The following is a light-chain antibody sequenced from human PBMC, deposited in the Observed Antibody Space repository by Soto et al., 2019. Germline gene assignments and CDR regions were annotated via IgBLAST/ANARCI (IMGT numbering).Light chain of an antibody. CDR1: QSISSW. CDR3: QQYNSYPYS. CDR2: KAS. V-gene: IGKV1-5*03. Sequence: DIQMTQSPSTLSASVGDRVTITCRASQSISSWLGWYQQKPGKAPKLLIYKASSLESGVPSRFSGSGSGTEFTLTISSLQPDDFATYYCQQYNSYPYSFGQRTKLEIK. J-gene: IGKJ2*01.